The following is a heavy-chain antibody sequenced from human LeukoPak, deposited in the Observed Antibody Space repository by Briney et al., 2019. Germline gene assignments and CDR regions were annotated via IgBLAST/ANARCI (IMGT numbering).Heavy chain of an antibody. CDR2: MTNSGDT. CDR3: ASGGTTNNWFVP. J-gene: IGHJ5*01. V-gene: IGHV4-59*01. D-gene: IGHD1-7*01. Sequence: PSGTLPLTCSVSGVSIINFYWRWIRQPPGKELEWIGFMTNSGDTTYNPSLKCRVTISIDTSNNQVSLNVNSVTAADTAVYYCASGGTTNNWFVPWGQGALVTFSS. CDR1: GVSIINFY.